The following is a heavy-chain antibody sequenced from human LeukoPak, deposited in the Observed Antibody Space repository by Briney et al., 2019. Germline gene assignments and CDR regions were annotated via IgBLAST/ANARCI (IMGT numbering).Heavy chain of an antibody. CDR3: ARSGFARGMDV. D-gene: IGHD3-10*01. J-gene: IGHJ6*01. CDR1: GYRFTNFW. CDR2: IYAGDSDT. V-gene: IGHV5-51*01. Sequence: GESRKIACKASGYRFTNFWIAWVRQMPGKGLEWMGIIYAGDSDTRYSPSSQGQVTMSVHKSSSTAYLQWNSLKASDTAMYYCARSGFARGMDVWGKGNTVTAAS.